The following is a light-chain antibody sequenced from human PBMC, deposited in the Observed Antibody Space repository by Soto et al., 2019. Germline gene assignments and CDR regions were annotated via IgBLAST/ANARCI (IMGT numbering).Light chain of an antibody. CDR2: KVS. V-gene: IGKV2-30*01. CDR3: LQGTHWPPYT. CDR1: QSLAYSDGNTY. Sequence: DVVMTQSPLSLPVTLGQPASISCRSSQSLAYSDGNTYLNWFQQRPGQSPRRLIYKVSNRDSGVPDRFSGGGSYTDFTLKISRVEAEDVGIYYCLQGTHWPPYTFGQGTKLEIK. J-gene: IGKJ2*01.